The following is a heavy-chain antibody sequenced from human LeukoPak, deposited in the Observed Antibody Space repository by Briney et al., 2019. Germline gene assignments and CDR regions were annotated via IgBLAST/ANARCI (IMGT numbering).Heavy chain of an antibody. V-gene: IGHV3-9*01. J-gene: IGHJ4*02. Sequence: GGSLRLSCAASGFTFDDYAMHWVRQAPGKGLEWVSGISWNSGSIGYADSVKGRFTISRYNAKNSLYLQMNSLRAEDTALYYCAKDSLGGGYYYGSGSYSRGYFDYWGQGTLVTVSS. CDR1: GFTFDDYA. CDR3: AKDSLGGGYYYGSGSYSRGYFDY. CDR2: ISWNSGSI. D-gene: IGHD3-10*01.